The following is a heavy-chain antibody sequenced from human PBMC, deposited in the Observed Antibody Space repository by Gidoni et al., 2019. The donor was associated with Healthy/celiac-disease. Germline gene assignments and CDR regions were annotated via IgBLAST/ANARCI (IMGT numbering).Heavy chain of an antibody. Sequence: EVQLVESGGGLVQPGGSLRLSCAASGFPFSSYWMSWVRQAPGKGLEWVANIKQDGSEKYYVDSVKGRFTISRDNAKNSLYLQMNSLRAEDTAVYYCARGEDYDFWSQVIGAYDYWGQGTLVTVSS. CDR2: IKQDGSEK. CDR3: ARGEDYDFWSQVIGAYDY. CDR1: GFPFSSYW. D-gene: IGHD3-3*01. J-gene: IGHJ4*02. V-gene: IGHV3-7*01.